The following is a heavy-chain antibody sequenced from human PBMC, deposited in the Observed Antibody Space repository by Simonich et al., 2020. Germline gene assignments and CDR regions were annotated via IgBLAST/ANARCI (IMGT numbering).Heavy chain of an antibody. D-gene: IGHD6-13*01. CDR1: GGSFSGYY. J-gene: IGHJ1*01. CDR3: ARGLRVAAAGTAFQH. Sequence: QVQLQQWGAGLLKPSETLSLTCAVYGGSFSGYYWSWIRQPPGKGLGWIREINHSESTNYNPSLKRRVTISVDTSKNQFSLKLSSVTAADTAVYYCARGLRVAAAGTAFQHWGQGTLVTVSS. V-gene: IGHV4-34*01. CDR2: INHSEST.